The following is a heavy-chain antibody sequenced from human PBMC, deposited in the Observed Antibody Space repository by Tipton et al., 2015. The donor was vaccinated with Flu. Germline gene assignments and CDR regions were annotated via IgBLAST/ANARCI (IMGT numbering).Heavy chain of an antibody. CDR2: IYTTGRS. CDR1: GASVRSGRYY. D-gene: IGHD3-16*01. J-gene: IGHJ4*02. CDR3: AREFLFFGELSTAYYFDS. Sequence: TLSLTCSVSGASVRSGRYYWTWIRRPAGKGLEWIGRIYTTGRSNYNPSLESRVTISVDPSKNQFSLSLTSVTAAGTAVYYCAREFLFFGELSTAYYFDSWGQGTQVAVSS. V-gene: IGHV4-61*02.